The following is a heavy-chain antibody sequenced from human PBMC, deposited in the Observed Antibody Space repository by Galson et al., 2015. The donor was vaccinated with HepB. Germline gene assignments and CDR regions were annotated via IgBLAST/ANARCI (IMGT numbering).Heavy chain of an antibody. J-gene: IGHJ2*01. CDR2: ISGDGGTT. D-gene: IGHD5-24*01. CDR3: VKSARGMATIYWYFDL. V-gene: IGHV3-43*01. Sequence: SLRLSCAASGLTFDDYTMHWVRQAPGKGLEWVSLISGDGGTTYYADSVKGRFTISRGNNKNSLYLQMNSLRTEDTALYYCVKSARGMATIYWYFDLWGRGTLVTVPS. CDR1: GLTFDDYT.